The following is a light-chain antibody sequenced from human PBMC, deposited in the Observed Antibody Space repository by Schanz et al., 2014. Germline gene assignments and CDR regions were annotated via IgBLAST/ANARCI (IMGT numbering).Light chain of an antibody. CDR1: QSVFYSSNKKNN. CDR2: WAS. V-gene: IGKV4-1*01. Sequence: DIVMTQSPDSLAVSLGERATINCKSSQSVFYSSNKKNNLAWYQQKAGQPPKLLIYWASTRESGVPDRFSGSGSGTDFTLTISSLQADDFATYHCQQYNSYSWTFGQGTKVEIK. J-gene: IGKJ1*01. CDR3: QQYNSYSWT.